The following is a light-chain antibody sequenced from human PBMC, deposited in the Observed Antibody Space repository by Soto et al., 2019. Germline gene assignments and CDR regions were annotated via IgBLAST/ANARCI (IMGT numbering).Light chain of an antibody. CDR2: GAS. V-gene: IGKV3-15*01. J-gene: IGKJ1*01. CDR3: QQYDIGPST. CDR1: QSVSTN. Sequence: EIVMTQSPAILSVSPGERATLSCRASQSVSTNLAWFQQKPGQTPRLLFNGASTRATGIPARFTGSGSGTEFILTISSPQSEDFAVYYCQQYDIGPSTFGQGTKVDIK.